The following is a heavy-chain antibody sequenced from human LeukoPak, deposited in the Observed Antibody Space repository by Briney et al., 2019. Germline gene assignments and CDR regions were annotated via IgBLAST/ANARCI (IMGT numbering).Heavy chain of an antibody. D-gene: IGHD3-16*01. CDR1: GGSISSSSYY. Sequence: SETLSLTCTVSGGSISSSSYYWGWIRQPPGKGLEWIGSIYYSGSTYYNPSLKSRVTISVDTSKNQSSLKLSSVTAADTAVYYCARDTTGYAPDYWGQGTLVTVSS. CDR2: IYYSGST. J-gene: IGHJ4*02. CDR3: ARDTTGYAPDY. V-gene: IGHV4-39*07.